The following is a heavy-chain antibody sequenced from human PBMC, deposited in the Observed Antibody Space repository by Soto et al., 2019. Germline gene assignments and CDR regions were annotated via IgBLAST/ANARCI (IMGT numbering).Heavy chain of an antibody. D-gene: IGHD3-10*01. CDR2: ISGSGGST. J-gene: IGHJ6*03. V-gene: IGHV3-23*01. CDR3: AKAYYYGSGSYYFSEAYYYYYYMDV. CDR1: GFTFSSYA. Sequence: EVQLLESGGGLVQPGGSLRLSCAASGFTFSSYAMSWVRQAPGKGLEWVSAISGSGGSTYYADSVKGRFTISIDNSKNTLYLQMNSLRAEDTAVYYCAKAYYYGSGSYYFSEAYYYYYYMDVWGKGTTVTVSS.